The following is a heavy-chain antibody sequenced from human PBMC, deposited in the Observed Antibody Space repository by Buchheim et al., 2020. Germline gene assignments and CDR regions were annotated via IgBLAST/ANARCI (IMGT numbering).Heavy chain of an antibody. Sequence: QVQVVESGGGVVQPGRSLRLSCAASGFTFSTYGMHWVRQAPGQGLEWVAAIWYDGTNNYYADSVQGRFTISRDNSKNRLYLQMNSLRAEDTAVYYCARDRDAYDGYFYYSLDVWGQGTT. CDR1: GFTFSTYG. J-gene: IGHJ6*02. CDR2: IWYDGTNN. CDR3: ARDRDAYDGYFYYSLDV. D-gene: IGHD5-24*01. V-gene: IGHV3-33*01.